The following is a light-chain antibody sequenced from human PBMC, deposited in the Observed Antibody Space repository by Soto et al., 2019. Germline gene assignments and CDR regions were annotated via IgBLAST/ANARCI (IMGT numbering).Light chain of an antibody. CDR1: QTVNRDY. J-gene: IGKJ1*01. CDR3: QHFVNSLAWT. Sequence: EIVLTQSPGTLSLSPGERATLSCRASQTVNRDYLGWYQQKPGQAPRFLIHSASDRATGTPDRFSGSGSGTDFTLTISRLEPEDFAVYYCQHFVNSLAWTFGQGTKVDI. CDR2: SAS. V-gene: IGKV3-20*01.